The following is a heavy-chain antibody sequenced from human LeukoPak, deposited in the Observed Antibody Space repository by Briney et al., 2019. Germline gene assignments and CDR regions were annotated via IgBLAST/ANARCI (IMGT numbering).Heavy chain of an antibody. CDR3: AKERRVGSRVATPCH. D-gene: IGHD5-24*01. CDR2: ISGSGGST. V-gene: IGHV3-23*01. CDR1: GFTFSSYA. Sequence: PGGSLRLSCAASGFTFSSYAMSWVRQAPGKGLEWVSAISGSGGSTYYADSVKGRFTISRDNSKSTLFLQMNGLRAEDTAVYYCAKERRVGSRVATPCHWGQGTLVTVSS. J-gene: IGHJ4*02.